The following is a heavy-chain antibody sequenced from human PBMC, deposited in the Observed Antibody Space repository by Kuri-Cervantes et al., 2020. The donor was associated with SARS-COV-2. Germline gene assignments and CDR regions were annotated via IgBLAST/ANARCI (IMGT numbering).Heavy chain of an antibody. CDR1: GFTFSSYA. CDR3: AKDMAYCGGDCSFGYYYYYGMDV. D-gene: IGHD2-21*02. Sequence: GESLKISCAASGFTFSSYAMHWVRQAPGKGLEWVAVISYDGSNKYYADSVKGRFTISRDNSKNTLYLQMNSLRAEDTAVYYCAKDMAYCGGDCSFGYYYYYGMDVWGQGTTVTVSS. J-gene: IGHJ6*02. V-gene: IGHV3-30*04. CDR2: ISYDGSNK.